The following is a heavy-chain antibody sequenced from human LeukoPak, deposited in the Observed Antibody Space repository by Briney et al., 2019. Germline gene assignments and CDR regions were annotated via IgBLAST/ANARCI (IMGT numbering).Heavy chain of an antibody. V-gene: IGHV3-21*01. CDR2: ISSSSSYI. CDR3: ARAPYGDCYFDY. J-gene: IGHJ4*02. Sequence: GGSLRLSCAASGFTFSSYSMNWVRQAPGKGLEWVSSISSSSSYIYYADSVKGRFTISRDNAKNSLYLQMNSLRAEDTAVYYCARAPYGDCYFDYWGQGTLVTVSS. D-gene: IGHD4-17*01. CDR1: GFTFSSYS.